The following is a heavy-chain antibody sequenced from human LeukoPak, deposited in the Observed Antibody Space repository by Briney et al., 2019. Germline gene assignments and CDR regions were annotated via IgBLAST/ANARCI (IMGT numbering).Heavy chain of an antibody. CDR3: ASGLVRGVKGSSYFDY. J-gene: IGHJ4*02. CDR2: IYYSGST. V-gene: IGHV4-39*07. D-gene: IGHD3-10*01. CDR1: GGSISSSSYY. Sequence: SETLSLTCTVSGGSISSSSYYWGWIRQPPGKGLEWIGSIYYSGSTYYNPSLKSRVTISVDTSKNQFSLKLSSVTAADTAVYYCASGLVRGVKGSSYFDYWGQGTLVTVSS.